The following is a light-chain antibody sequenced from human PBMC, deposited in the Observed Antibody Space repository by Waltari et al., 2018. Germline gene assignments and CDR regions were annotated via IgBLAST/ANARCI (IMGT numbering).Light chain of an antibody. Sequence: EMVVTQSPATLSLSPGERATLSCRTSQTIGTSLAWYQQRPGQAPRLLIYRASTRATGIPERFSGSGSESEVTLTISSLQSEDVALYYCQQYNNWPPGTFGQGTKVEI. CDR3: QQYNNWPPGT. CDR2: RAS. J-gene: IGKJ1*01. V-gene: IGKV3-15*01. CDR1: QTIGTS.